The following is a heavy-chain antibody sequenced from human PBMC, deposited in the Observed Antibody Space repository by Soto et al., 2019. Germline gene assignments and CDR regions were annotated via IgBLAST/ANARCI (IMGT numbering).Heavy chain of an antibody. J-gene: IGHJ4*02. V-gene: IGHV1-3*01. Sequence: GASVKVSCKASGYTFTSYDMHWVRQAPGQRLEWMGWINAGNGNTKYSQKIQGRVTITRDTSTSTVYMELSSLRSEDTAVFYFARLANYYDSSGYYSRVFDYWGQGTLVTVSS. D-gene: IGHD3-22*01. CDR1: GYTFTSYD. CDR2: INAGNGNT. CDR3: ARLANYYDSSGYYSRVFDY.